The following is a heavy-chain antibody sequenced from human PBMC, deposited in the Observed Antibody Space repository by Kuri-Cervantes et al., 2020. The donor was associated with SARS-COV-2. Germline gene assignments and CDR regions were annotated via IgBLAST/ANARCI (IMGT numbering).Heavy chain of an antibody. CDR3: ARDRPSNYYGSGSSLDAFDI. J-gene: IGHJ3*02. D-gene: IGHD3-10*01. Sequence: GGSLRLSCAASGFTFSSYSMNWVRQAPGKGLEWVSSISSSSSYIYYADSVKGRFTISRDNAKSSLYLQMNSLRAEDTAVYYCARDRPSNYYGSGSSLDAFDIWGQGTMVTVSS. CDR2: ISSSSSYI. V-gene: IGHV3-21*01. CDR1: GFTFSSYS.